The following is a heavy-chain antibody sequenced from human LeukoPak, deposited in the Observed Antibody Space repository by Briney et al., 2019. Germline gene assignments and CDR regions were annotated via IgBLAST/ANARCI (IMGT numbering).Heavy chain of an antibody. CDR2: IYPNSGAT. CDR3: ARDGDAVMVDFDY. CDR1: GYTFTDYY. D-gene: IGHD5-18*01. J-gene: IGHJ4*02. V-gene: IGHV1-2*02. Sequence: ASVMVSCKTSGYTFTDYYFYWLRQAPGQGLEWMAWIYPNSGATRYAQKFQGRITVTRDTPISTAYMELRTLTPDDTAVYYCARDGDAVMVDFDYWGQGTLVTVSS.